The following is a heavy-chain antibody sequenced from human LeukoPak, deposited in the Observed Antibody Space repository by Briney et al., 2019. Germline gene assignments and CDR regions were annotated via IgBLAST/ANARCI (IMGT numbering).Heavy chain of an antibody. D-gene: IGHD3-22*01. CDR3: ARRIRYYDSSGYLSDAFDI. CDR1: GGSFSGYY. CDR2: INHSGST. J-gene: IGHJ3*02. V-gene: IGHV4-34*01. Sequence: SETLSLTCAVYGGSFSGYYWSWIRQPPGKGLEWIGEINHSGSTHYNPSLKSRVTISVDTSKNQFSLKLSSVTAADTAVYYCARRIRYYDSSGYLSDAFDIWGQGTMVTVSS.